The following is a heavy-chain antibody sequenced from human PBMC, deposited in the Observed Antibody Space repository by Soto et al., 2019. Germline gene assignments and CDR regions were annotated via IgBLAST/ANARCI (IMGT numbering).Heavy chain of an antibody. V-gene: IGHV1-2*04. D-gene: IGHD4-17*01. CDR2: INPNSGGT. J-gene: IGHJ4*02. CDR1: GYTFTGYY. Sequence: ASVKVSCKASGYTFTGYYMHWVRQAPGQGLEWMGWINPNSGGTNYAQKIQGWVTMTRDTSISTAYMEMSRLRSDDTAVYYCARGYGDYEYYFDYWGQGTLVTVSS. CDR3: ARGYGDYEYYFDY.